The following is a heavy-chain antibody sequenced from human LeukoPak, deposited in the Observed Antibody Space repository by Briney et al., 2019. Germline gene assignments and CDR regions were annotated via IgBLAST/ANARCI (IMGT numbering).Heavy chain of an antibody. CDR2: IIPNGGGT. D-gene: IGHD3-10*01. CDR1: GYTLTGYY. J-gene: IGHJ4*02. V-gene: IGHV1-2*02. Sequence: ASVNVSCKASGYTLTGYYIHGVRQAPGHGHEWMGWIIPNGGGTYYAQMFQGRVTMARDTSISTAYMELSRLSSDDTAVYYCARVWFGEFSVYWGQGTLVTVSS. CDR3: ARVWFGEFSVY.